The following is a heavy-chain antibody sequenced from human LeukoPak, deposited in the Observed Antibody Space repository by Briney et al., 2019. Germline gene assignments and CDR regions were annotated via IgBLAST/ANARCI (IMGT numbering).Heavy chain of an antibody. V-gene: IGHV3-30-3*01. CDR3: HLGATNGFDY. J-gene: IGHJ4*02. CDR2: ISYDGSNK. Sequence: GGSLRLSCAASGFTFSSYAMHWVRQAPGKGQEWVAVISYDGSNKYYADSVKGRFTISRDNSKNTLYLQMNSLRAEDTAVYYCHLGATNGFDYWGQGTLVTVSS. D-gene: IGHD1-26*01. CDR1: GFTFSSYA.